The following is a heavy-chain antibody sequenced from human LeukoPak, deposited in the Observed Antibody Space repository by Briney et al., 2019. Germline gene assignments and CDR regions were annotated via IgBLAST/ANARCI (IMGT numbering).Heavy chain of an antibody. CDR3: AKDFNVLLRSGEPRLYGMDV. V-gene: IGHV3-23*01. CDR2: SSGSGGST. CDR1: GFTFNSYA. J-gene: IGHJ6*04. D-gene: IGHD3-10*01. Sequence: GGSLRLSCAASGFTFNSYAMSWVRQAPGKGLEWVSASSGSGGSTYYADSVKGRFTISSDNSKNTLYLQMNSLRAEDTAVYYCAKDFNVLLRSGEPRLYGMDVWGKGTTVTVSS.